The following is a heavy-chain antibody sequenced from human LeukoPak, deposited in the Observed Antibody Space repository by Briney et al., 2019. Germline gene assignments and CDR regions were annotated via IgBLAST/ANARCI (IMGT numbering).Heavy chain of an antibody. Sequence: PGGSLRLSCTASGFTFGDYAMSWVRQAPGKGLEGVGFIRSKAYGGTTEYAASVKGRFTISRDDSKSIAYLQMNSLKTEDTAVYYCTRGITMTSRDFQHWGQGTLVTVSS. D-gene: IGHD3-22*01. J-gene: IGHJ1*01. CDR1: GFTFGDYA. CDR3: TRGITMTSRDFQH. CDR2: IRSKAYGGTT. V-gene: IGHV3-49*04.